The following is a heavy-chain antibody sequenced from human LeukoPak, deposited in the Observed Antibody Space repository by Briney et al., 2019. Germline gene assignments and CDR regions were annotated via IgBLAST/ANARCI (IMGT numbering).Heavy chain of an antibody. CDR1: GGSFSGYY. CDR3: ASYIAAAEAFNY. V-gene: IGHV4-34*01. D-gene: IGHD6-13*01. J-gene: IGHJ4*02. CDR2: INHSGST. Sequence: PSETLSLTCAVYGGSFSGYYWSWIRQPPGKGLEWIGEINHSGSTNYNPSLKSRVTISVDTSKNQFSLKLSSVTAADTAVYYCASYIAAAEAFNYWGQGTLVTVSS.